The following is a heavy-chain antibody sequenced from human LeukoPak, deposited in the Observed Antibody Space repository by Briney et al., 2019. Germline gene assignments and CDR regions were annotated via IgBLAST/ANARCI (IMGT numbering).Heavy chain of an antibody. Sequence: GGSLRLSCAASGFTFSSYSMNWVRQAPGKGLEWVSAISGSGGSTYYADSVKGRFTIPRDNSKNTLYLQMNSLRAEDTAVYYCAKSVPALWDYWGQGTLVTVSS. J-gene: IGHJ4*02. CDR3: AKSVPALWDY. D-gene: IGHD2-2*01. CDR1: GFTFSSYS. V-gene: IGHV3-23*01. CDR2: ISGSGGST.